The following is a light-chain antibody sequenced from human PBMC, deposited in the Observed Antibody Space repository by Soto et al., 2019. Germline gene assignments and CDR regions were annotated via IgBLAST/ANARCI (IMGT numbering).Light chain of an antibody. V-gene: IGKV3-20*01. Sequence: EIVLTQSPGTLSLSPGERASLSCRASQSVRSSYLAWYQQKPGQAPRLLIYGASTRATGIPDRFSGSGSGTEFILTISSLQSEDFAVYYCQEYNTWPWTFGQGTKVDIK. CDR1: QSVRSSY. CDR3: QEYNTWPWT. J-gene: IGKJ1*01. CDR2: GAS.